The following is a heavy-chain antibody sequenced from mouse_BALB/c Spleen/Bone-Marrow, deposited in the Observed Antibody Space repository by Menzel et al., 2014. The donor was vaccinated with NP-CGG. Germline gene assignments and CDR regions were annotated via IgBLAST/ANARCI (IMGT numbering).Heavy chain of an antibody. V-gene: IGHV3-6*02. J-gene: IGHJ3*01. D-gene: IGHD4-1*01. Sequence: EVQLVESGPGLVKPSQSLSLTCSVTGYSITSGYYWNWIRQFPGNKLEWMGYISYDGNNNYNPSLKNRISITRDTSKNQFFLKLNSVTIEDTATYYCARELTGPRFAYRGQGTLVTVSA. CDR2: ISYDGNN. CDR1: GYSITSGYY. CDR3: ARELTGPRFAY.